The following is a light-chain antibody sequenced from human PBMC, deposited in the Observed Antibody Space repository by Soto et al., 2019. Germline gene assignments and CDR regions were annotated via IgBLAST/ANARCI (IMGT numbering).Light chain of an antibody. CDR3: KKYGNSHFN. CDR1: QSVSSSY. V-gene: IGKV3-20*01. CDR2: GAY. J-gene: IGKJ4*01. Sequence: IVLTQSPGTLSLSPLEIATLSCMASQSVSSSYLAWYQQKPGQANRLLIYGAYSRATGITDRFSGSGSGTDFTLTIRRMEPEDFAMYYCKKYGNSHFNVGGGNQVDIK.